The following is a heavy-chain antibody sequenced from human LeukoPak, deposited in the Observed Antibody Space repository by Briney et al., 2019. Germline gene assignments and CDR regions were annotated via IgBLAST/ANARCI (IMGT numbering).Heavy chain of an antibody. V-gene: IGHV3-30-3*01. J-gene: IGHJ6*02. CDR2: ISYDGSNK. CDR3: ARQERGYYYYYGMDV. CDR1: GFTFSSYA. Sequence: GGSLRLSCAASGFTFSSYAMHWVRQAPGKGLEWVAVISYDGSNKYYADSVKGRFTISRDNSKNTLYLQMNSLRAEDTAVYYCARQERGYYYYYGMDVWGQGTTVTVSS. D-gene: IGHD5-24*01.